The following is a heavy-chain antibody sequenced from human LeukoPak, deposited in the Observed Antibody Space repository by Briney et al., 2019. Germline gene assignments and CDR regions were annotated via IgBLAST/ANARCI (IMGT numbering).Heavy chain of an antibody. CDR3: VRGGYCSSTSCYNHAFDI. CDR2: ISGSGGST. CDR1: GFTFSSYA. Sequence: QPGGSLRLSCAASGFTFSSYAMSWVRRAPGKGLEWVSAISGSGGSTYYADSVKGRFTISRDNSKNTLYLQMNSLRAEDTAVYYCVRGGYCSSTSCYNHAFDIWGQGTMVTVSS. J-gene: IGHJ3*02. D-gene: IGHD2-2*02. V-gene: IGHV3-23*01.